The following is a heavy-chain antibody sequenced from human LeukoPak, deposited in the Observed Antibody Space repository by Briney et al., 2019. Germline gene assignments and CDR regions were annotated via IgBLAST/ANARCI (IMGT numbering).Heavy chain of an antibody. Sequence: SETLSLTCAVSGGSISSGGYSWSWIRQPPGKGLEWIGYIYHSGSTYYNPSLKSRVTISVDTSKNQFSLKLSSVTAADTAVYYCANYDILTGYFCYWGQGTLVTVSS. D-gene: IGHD3-9*01. CDR3: ANYDILTGYFCY. J-gene: IGHJ4*02. CDR2: IYHSGST. CDR1: GGSISSGGYS. V-gene: IGHV4-30-2*01.